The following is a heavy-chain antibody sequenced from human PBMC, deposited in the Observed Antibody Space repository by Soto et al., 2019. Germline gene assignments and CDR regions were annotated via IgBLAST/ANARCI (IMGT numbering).Heavy chain of an antibody. V-gene: IGHV3-33*01. CDR3: ARDLHVVVVAAIPGYFDL. D-gene: IGHD2-15*01. Sequence: QVQLVESGGGVVQPGRSLRLSCAASGFTFSSYGMHWVRQAPGKGLEWVAVIWYDGSNKYYADSVKGRFTISRDNSKNKLYLQMTSLRAEDTAVYYCARDLHVVVVAAIPGYFDLWGRGTLVTVSS. CDR1: GFTFSSYG. CDR2: IWYDGSNK. J-gene: IGHJ2*01.